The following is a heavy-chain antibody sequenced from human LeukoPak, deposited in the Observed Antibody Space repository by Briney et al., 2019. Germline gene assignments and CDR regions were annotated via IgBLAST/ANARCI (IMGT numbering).Heavy chain of an antibody. CDR1: GFIVSSNY. CDR2: IYSGGST. V-gene: IGHV3-66*02. D-gene: IGHD1-14*01. Sequence: GGSLRLSCAASGFIVSSNYMSWVRQAPGKGLEWVSVIYSGGSTYYADSVKGRFTISRDNSKSTLYLQMNSLRAEDTAVYYCARGVYPDYFQHWGQGTLVTVSS. CDR3: ARGVYPDYFQH. J-gene: IGHJ1*01.